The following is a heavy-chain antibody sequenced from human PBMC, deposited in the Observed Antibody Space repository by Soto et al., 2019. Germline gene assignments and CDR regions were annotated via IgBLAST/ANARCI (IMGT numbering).Heavy chain of an antibody. CDR2: IGGSDGGT. V-gene: IGHV3-23*01. CDR1: GFTFSTYT. J-gene: IGHJ4*02. CDR3: AKDRWKGGSSPWGLDY. D-gene: IGHD2-15*01. Sequence: PGGSLRLSCGASGFTFSTYTMTWVRQAPGKGLEWVSSIGGSDGGTYYADSVRGRFTISRDDSKNTLSLQMNNLRAEDTALYYCAKDRWKGGSSPWGLDYWGRGTLVTVYS.